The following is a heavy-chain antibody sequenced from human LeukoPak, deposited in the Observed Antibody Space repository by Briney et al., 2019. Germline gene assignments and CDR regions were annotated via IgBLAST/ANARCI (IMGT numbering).Heavy chain of an antibody. CDR2: ISGSGGST. CDR1: GFTFSSYA. D-gene: IGHD1-26*01. CDR3: ARGGSYLSAFDI. Sequence: PGGSLRLSCAASGFTFSSYAMSWVRQAPGKGLEWVSAISGSGGSTYYADSVKGRFTISRDNSKNTLYLQMNGLRAEDTAVYYCARGGSYLSAFDIWGQGTMVTVSS. V-gene: IGHV3-23*01. J-gene: IGHJ3*02.